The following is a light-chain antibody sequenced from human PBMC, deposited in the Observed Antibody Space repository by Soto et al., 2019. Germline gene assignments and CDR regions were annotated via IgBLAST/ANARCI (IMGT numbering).Light chain of an antibody. CDR1: SXNIGSNT. CDR2: SNN. CDR3: AAWDNSLNGVV. J-gene: IGLJ2*01. V-gene: IGLV1-44*01. Sequence: QSVLTQPPSASGTPGQRVTISCSXXSXNIGSNTVNWYQQLPGTAPKLLIYSNNQRPSGVPDRFSGSKSGTSASLAISGLQSEDEADYYCAAWDNSLNGVVFGGGTKLTVL.